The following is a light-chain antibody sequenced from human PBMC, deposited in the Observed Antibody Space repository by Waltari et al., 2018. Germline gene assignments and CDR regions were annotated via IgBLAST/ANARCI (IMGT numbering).Light chain of an antibody. CDR2: DVT. J-gene: IGLJ2*01. V-gene: IGLV2-14*01. CDR1: SSDSGGYEY. Sequence: SALTQPDSVSGSPGQSITISCSGISSDSGGYEYVSWYQQHPGKAPKVIIYDVTNRPSGVSNRFSGSKSGSSASRTISGLQAEDEADYYCSSFTSSTTGIFGGGTKLTVL. CDR3: SSFTSSTTGI.